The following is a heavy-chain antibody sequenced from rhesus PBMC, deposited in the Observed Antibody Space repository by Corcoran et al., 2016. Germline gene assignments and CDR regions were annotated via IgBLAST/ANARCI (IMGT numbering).Heavy chain of an antibody. V-gene: IGHV4S7*01. CDR1: GGSISGGYG. Sequence: QVQLQESGPGLVKPSETLSLTCAVSGGSISGGYGWSWIRQPPGKGLEWIGHIFDSIGSTYYNPSLKSRVTISRDTSKNHFSLKLGSVTAADTAVYYCARLSSYYFDYWGQGVLVTVSS. CDR2: IFDSIGST. CDR3: ARLSSYYFDY. J-gene: IGHJ4*01.